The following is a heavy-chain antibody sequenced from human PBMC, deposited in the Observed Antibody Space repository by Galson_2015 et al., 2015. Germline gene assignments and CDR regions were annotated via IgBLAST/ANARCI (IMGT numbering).Heavy chain of an antibody. CDR2: ISSSGSTI. CDR3: ARVGKRDYVWDADAFDI. Sequence: ALRLSCAAPGFTFRTYEMNWVRQGPGKGVGWVSFISSSGSTIYYADSVKGRFTISRDNAKNSLYLQMNSLRAEDTAVYYCARVGKRDYVWDADAFDIWGQGTMVTVSS. CDR1: GFTFRTYE. J-gene: IGHJ3*02. D-gene: IGHD3-16*01. V-gene: IGHV3-48*03.